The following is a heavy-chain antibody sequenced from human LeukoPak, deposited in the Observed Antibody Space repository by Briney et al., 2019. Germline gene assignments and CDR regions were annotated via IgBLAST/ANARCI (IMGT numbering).Heavy chain of an antibody. V-gene: IGHV4-34*01. CDR3: AVIAAAGGFDY. CDR1: GGSFSGYY. Sequence: SETLSLTCAVYGGSFSGYYWSWIRQPPGKGLEWIGEINHSGSTNYNPSLKSRVTISVDTSKNQFSLKLSSVTAADTAVYYCAVIAAAGGFDYWGQGTMVTVSS. CDR2: INHSGST. J-gene: IGHJ4*02. D-gene: IGHD6-13*01.